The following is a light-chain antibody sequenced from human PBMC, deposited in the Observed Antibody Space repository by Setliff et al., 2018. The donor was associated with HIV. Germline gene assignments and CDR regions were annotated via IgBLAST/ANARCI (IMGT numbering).Light chain of an antibody. Sequence: QSALTQPASVSGSPGQSITISCTGTSSDVGSYNLVSWYQQHPGKAPKLMIYEVSKGPSGVSNRFSGSKSGNTASLTISGLQAEDEGDYYCCPYASGTFVFGTGTKVTVL. J-gene: IGLJ1*01. CDR2: EVS. V-gene: IGLV2-23*02. CDR1: SSDVGSYNL. CDR3: CPYASGTFV.